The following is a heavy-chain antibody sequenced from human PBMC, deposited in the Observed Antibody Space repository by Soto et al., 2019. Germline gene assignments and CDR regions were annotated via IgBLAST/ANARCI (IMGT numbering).Heavy chain of an antibody. V-gene: IGHV4-30-4*01. D-gene: IGHD6-19*01. J-gene: IGHJ4*02. Sequence: TLSLTCTVSGGSISSGDYYWSWIRQPPGKGLEWIGYIYYSGSTYYNPSLKSRVTISVDTSKNQFSLKLSSVTAADTAVYYCARGATVAGLYYFDYWGQGTLVTVSS. CDR3: ARGATVAGLYYFDY. CDR1: GGSISSGDYY. CDR2: IYYSGST.